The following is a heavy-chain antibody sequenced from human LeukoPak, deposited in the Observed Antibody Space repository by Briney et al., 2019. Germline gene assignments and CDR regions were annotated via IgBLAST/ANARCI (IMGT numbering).Heavy chain of an antibody. J-gene: IGHJ3*02. Sequence: GGSLRLSCAASGFTFSSYGMHWVRQAPGKGLEWMAVISYDGRDKYYADSVKGRFTISRDNAKNTLYLQMNSLRAEDTAVYYCARARGRDGYNRDAFDIWGQGTMVTVSS. CDR1: GFTFSSYG. D-gene: IGHD5-24*01. CDR3: ARARGRDGYNRDAFDI. V-gene: IGHV3-30*03. CDR2: ISYDGRDK.